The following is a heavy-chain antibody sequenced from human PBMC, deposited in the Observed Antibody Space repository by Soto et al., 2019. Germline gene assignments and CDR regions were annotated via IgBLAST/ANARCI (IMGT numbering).Heavy chain of an antibody. CDR1: GFSLSTSGVG. J-gene: IGHJ4*02. D-gene: IGHD3-22*01. CDR2: IYWDDDK. V-gene: IGHV2-5*02. Sequence: SGPTLVNPTQTLTLTCTFSGFSLSTSGVGVGWIRQPPGKALEWLALIYWDDDKRYSPSLKSRLTITKDTSKNQVVLTMTNMDPVDTATYYCAHRRYYYGSSGYYRQLDEWGQRTLVTVSS. CDR3: AHRRYYYGSSGYYRQLDE.